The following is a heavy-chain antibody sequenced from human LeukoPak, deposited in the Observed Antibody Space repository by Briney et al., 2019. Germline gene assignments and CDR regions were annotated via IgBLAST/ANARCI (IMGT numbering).Heavy chain of an antibody. CDR1: GFTFSSYA. V-gene: IGHV3-30*04. CDR2: ISYDGSNK. D-gene: IGHD1-26*01. J-gene: IGHJ4*02. CDR3: ARSGRELR. Sequence: GGSLRLSCAASGFTFSSYAMHWVRQAPGKGLEWVAVISYDGSNKYYADSVKGRFTISRDNSKNTLYLQMNSLRAEDTAVYYCARSGRELRWGQGTLVTVSS.